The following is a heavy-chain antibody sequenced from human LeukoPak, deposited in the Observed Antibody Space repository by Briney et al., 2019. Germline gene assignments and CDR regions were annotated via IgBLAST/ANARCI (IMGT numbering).Heavy chain of an antibody. CDR1: AFTFSSYG. CDR2: IRYDGGNK. Sequence: GGSLRLSCAASAFTFSSYGMHWVRQAPGKGLEWVAFIRYDGGNKYYADSVKGRFTISRDNSKNTLYLQMNSLRAEDTAVYYCARTRNLYSGSYHYWGQGTLVTVSS. V-gene: IGHV3-30*02. D-gene: IGHD1-26*01. J-gene: IGHJ4*02. CDR3: ARTRNLYSGSYHY.